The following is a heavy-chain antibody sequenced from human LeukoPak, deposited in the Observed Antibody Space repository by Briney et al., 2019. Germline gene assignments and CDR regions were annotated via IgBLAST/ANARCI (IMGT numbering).Heavy chain of an antibody. CDR2: IIPIFGTA. D-gene: IGHD3-10*01. Sequence: SVKVSCTASGGTFSSYAISWVRQAPGQGLEWMGGIIPIFGTANYAHKFQGRVTITADKSTSTAYMELSSLRSEDTAVYYCARERYYYGSGSYTFETWGERALVSVSS. J-gene: IGHJ5*02. V-gene: IGHV1-69*06. CDR3: ARERYYYGSGSYTFET. CDR1: GGTFSSYA.